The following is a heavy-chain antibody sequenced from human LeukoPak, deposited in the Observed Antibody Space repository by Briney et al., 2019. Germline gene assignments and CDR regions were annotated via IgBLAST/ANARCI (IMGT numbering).Heavy chain of an antibody. CDR2: IWYDGSNK. J-gene: IGHJ4*02. CDR1: GFTFSTSG. V-gene: IGHV3-30*02. Sequence: PGGSLRLSCAASGFTFSTSGMHWVRQAPGKGLEWVAVIWYDGSNKYYADSVKGRFTISRDNSKNTLYLQMNSLRAEDTAVYYCAKDLDYGSGSYYLDYWGQGTLVTVSS. CDR3: AKDLDYGSGSYYLDY. D-gene: IGHD3-10*01.